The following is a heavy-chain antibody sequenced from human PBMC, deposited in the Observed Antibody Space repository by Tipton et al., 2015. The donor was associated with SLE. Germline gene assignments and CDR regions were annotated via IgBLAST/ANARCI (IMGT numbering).Heavy chain of an antibody. CDR2: RSYDGSNK. CDR3: ARGQWEPAEYFQH. CDR1: GFTFSSYA. D-gene: IGHD1-26*01. Sequence: SLRLSCAASGFTFSSYAMHWVRQAPGKGLEWVAVRSYDGSNKYYADSVKGRFTISRDNSKNTLYLQMNSLRAEDTAVYYCARGQWEPAEYFQHWGQGTLVTVSS. J-gene: IGHJ1*01. V-gene: IGHV3-30*04.